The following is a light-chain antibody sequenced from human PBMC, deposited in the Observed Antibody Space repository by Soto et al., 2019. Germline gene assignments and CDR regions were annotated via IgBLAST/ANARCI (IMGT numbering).Light chain of an antibody. CDR3: QRYNNWPLT. CDR1: QAIRTW. V-gene: IGKV1-12*01. CDR2: TAS. Sequence: DIQMTQSPSSVSASLGDRVTITCRASQAIRTWLAWYQQTPGTAPKLLIYTASRLQSGVPSRFSGSGSGTDFTLTISSLQSEDFAIYYCQRYNNWPLTFGGGTKVESK. J-gene: IGKJ4*01.